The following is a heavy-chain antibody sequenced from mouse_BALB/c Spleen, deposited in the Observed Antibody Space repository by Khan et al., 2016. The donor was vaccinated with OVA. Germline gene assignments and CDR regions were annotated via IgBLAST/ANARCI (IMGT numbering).Heavy chain of an antibody. CDR3: ARRGYDYGRGALFAY. CDR2: IWSAGST. J-gene: IGHJ3*01. D-gene: IGHD2-4*01. V-gene: IGHV2-2*02. Sequence: VQLQESGPGLVQPSQSLSITCTVSGFSLPNYSVHWVRQSPGKGLEWLGVIWSAGSTDYNEAFISNLTISKDNSRSQVFFKMNNLQPNDTAIYYCARRGYDYGRGALFAYWGQGTLVTVSA. CDR1: GFSLPNYS.